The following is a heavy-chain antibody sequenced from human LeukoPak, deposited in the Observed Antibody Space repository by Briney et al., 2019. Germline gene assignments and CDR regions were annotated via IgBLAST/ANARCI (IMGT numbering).Heavy chain of an antibody. Sequence: GASVKVSCKASGYTFTSYDINWVRQATGQGLEWMGWMNPNSGNTGYAQKFQGRVTMTRDTSISTAYMELSSLRSEDTAVYYCASRYCSTTSCRGAFDIWGQGTMVTVSS. CDR2: MNPNSGNT. CDR1: GYTFTSYD. V-gene: IGHV1-8*01. J-gene: IGHJ3*02. D-gene: IGHD2-2*01. CDR3: ASRYCSTTSCRGAFDI.